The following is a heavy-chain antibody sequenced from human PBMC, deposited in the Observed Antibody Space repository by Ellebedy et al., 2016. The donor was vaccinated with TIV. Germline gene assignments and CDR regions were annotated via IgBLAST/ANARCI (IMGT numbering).Heavy chain of an antibody. CDR2: IKQDGSEK. CDR1: GFTFSTYW. D-gene: IGHD3-10*01. Sequence: GESLKISCAASGFTFSTYWMTWVRQAPGKGLEWVANIKQDGSEKFYAGSVKGRFTISRANAKNSLYLQMNSLRAEDTAVYYCARDHYYGSGLSWLDPWGQGTLVTVSS. V-gene: IGHV3-7*03. J-gene: IGHJ5*02. CDR3: ARDHYYGSGLSWLDP.